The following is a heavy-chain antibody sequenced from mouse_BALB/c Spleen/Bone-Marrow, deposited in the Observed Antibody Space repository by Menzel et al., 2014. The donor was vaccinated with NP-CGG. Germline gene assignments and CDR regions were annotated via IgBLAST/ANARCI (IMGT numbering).Heavy chain of an antibody. V-gene: IGHV7-3*02. CDR1: GFTFTDYY. Sequence: DVKLVESGGGLVQPGGSLRLSCATSGFTFTDYYMNWVRPPPGKALEWLTFIRNKAYGYTTEYSASVKGRFTISRDNSQNILYLQMNTLRAEDSATYYCARDMGGLLFDSWGQGTTLSVSS. CDR2: IRNKAYGYTT. CDR3: ARDMGGLLFDS. J-gene: IGHJ2*01. D-gene: IGHD1-1*01.